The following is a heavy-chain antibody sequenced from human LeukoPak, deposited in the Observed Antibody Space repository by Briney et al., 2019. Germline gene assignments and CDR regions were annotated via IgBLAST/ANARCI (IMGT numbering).Heavy chain of an antibody. J-gene: IGHJ4*02. CDR3: AGRRECDY. CDR2: ISYDGSNK. D-gene: IGHD2/OR15-2a*01. Sequence: GGSLRLFCAASGFTFSSYAMHWGRQAPGKGLEWVAVISYDGSNKYYADSVKGRFTISRDNSKNTLYLQMNSLRAEDTAVYYCAGRRECDYWGQGTLVTVSS. CDR1: GFTFSSYA. V-gene: IGHV3-30-3*01.